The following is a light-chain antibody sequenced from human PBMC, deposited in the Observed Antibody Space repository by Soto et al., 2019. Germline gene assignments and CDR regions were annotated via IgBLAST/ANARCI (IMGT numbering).Light chain of an antibody. CDR3: ATWDDDVSGPV. Sequence: QSVLTQPPSVSAAPGQKVTISCSGSSSNIGNNYVSWYQSLPGTAPKLLIYNYNLRPSGVVDRFSGSRSGTSASLAISGLRSEDEADYYCATWDDDVSGPVFGGGTKLTVL. V-gene: IGLV1-47*02. CDR1: SSNIGNNY. J-gene: IGLJ3*02. CDR2: NYN.